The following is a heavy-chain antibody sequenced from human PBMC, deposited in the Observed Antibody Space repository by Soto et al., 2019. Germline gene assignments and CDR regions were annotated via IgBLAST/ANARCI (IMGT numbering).Heavy chain of an antibody. J-gene: IGHJ5*02. Sequence: SVEAYFRASRYTFTSYGISWVRQGPGQGLEWMGWISAYNGNTNYAQKLQGRVTMTTDTSTSTAYMELRSLRSDDTAVYYCARDRGLSWFDPWGQGTLVTVSS. D-gene: IGHD1-26*01. CDR1: RYTFTSYG. CDR2: ISAYNGNT. CDR3: ARDRGLSWFDP. V-gene: IGHV1-18*01.